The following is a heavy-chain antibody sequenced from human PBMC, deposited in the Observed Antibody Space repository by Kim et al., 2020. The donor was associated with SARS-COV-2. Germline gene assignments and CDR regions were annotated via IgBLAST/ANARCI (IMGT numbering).Heavy chain of an antibody. J-gene: IGHJ4*02. CDR2: IRSKAYGGTT. CDR3: TRGHWYNWNRIPSY. Sequence: GGSLRLSCTASGFTFGDYAMSWVRQAPGKGLEWVGFIRSKAYGGTTEYAASVKGRFTISRDDSKSIAYLQMNSLKTEDTAVYYCTRGHWYNWNRIPSYWGQGTLVTVSS. D-gene: IGHD1-20*01. CDR1: GFTFGDYA. V-gene: IGHV3-49*04.